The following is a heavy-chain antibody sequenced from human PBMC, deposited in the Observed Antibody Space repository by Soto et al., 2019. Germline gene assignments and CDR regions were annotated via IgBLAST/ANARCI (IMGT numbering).Heavy chain of an antibody. CDR1: GFAFNTYS. J-gene: IGHJ4*02. CDR2: ISYDGSNK. CDR3: AKVSPMGYFFDF. V-gene: IGHV3-30-3*01. Sequence: PGGSLRLSCAASGFAFNTYSMHWVRQAPGRGLEWVAVISYDGSNKFYADSVKGRFTISRDNSKNTLYLEMNSLRGEDTAVYYCAKVSPMGYFFDFWGQGTLATVSS.